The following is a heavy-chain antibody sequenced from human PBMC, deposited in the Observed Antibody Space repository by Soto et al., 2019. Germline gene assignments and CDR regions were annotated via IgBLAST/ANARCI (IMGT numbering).Heavy chain of an antibody. CDR1: GFTFSSYA. CDR2: ISGSGGST. J-gene: IGHJ4*02. D-gene: IGHD3-10*01. CDR3: AKNYYGSGSYYLFDY. Sequence: EVQLLESGGGLVQPGGSLRLSCAASGFTFSSYAMSWVRQAPGKGLEWVSDISGSGGSTYYADSVKGRFTISRDNSQTTLYLQMNSLRAENTAVYYCAKNYYGSGSYYLFDYWGQGTLVTVSA. V-gene: IGHV3-23*01.